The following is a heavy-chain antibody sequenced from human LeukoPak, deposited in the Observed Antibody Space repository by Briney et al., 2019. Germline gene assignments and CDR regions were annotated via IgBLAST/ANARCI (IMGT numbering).Heavy chain of an antibody. CDR3: ARDGQYYDSSGYLAPALRYYFDY. CDR2: ISYDGSNK. D-gene: IGHD3-22*01. J-gene: IGHJ4*02. V-gene: IGHV3-30-3*01. Sequence: GGSLRLSCAASGFTFSSYAMHWVRQAPGKGLEWVAVISYDGSNKYYADSVKGRFTISRDNSKNTLYLQMNSLRAEDTAVYYCARDGQYYDSSGYLAPALRYYFDYWGQGTLVTVSS. CDR1: GFTFSSYA.